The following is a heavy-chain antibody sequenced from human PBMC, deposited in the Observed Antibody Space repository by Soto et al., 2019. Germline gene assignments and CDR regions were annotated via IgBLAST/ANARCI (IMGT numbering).Heavy chain of an antibody. V-gene: IGHV4-59*08. CDR3: ARHSYYSSPLRFDP. CDR1: GGSITGYY. J-gene: IGHJ5*02. D-gene: IGHD2-2*01. CDR2: IHYSGST. Sequence: SETLSLTCTVSGGSITGYYWSWIRQPPGKGPEWIGNIHYSGSTNYNPSLKSRVTISVDTSKNQFSLRLSSVTAAETAVYYCARHSYYSSPLRFDPWGQGTLVTVSS.